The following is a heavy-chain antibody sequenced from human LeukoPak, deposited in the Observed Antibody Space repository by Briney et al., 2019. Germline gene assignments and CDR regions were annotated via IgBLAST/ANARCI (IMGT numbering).Heavy chain of an antibody. CDR2: IYHSGST. D-gene: IGHD2-15*01. Sequence: PSQTLSLTCTVSGGSISSYYWSWIRQPPGKGLEWIGYIYHSGSTKYNPSLKSRVIISVDTSKNQFSLKLSSVTAADTAVYYCARVFDIGYFDYWGQGTLVTVSS. V-gene: IGHV4-59*01. CDR3: ARVFDIGYFDY. CDR1: GGSISSYY. J-gene: IGHJ4*02.